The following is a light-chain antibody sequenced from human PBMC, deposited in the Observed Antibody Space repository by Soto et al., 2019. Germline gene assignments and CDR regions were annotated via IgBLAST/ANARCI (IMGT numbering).Light chain of an antibody. V-gene: IGKV3-20*01. Sequence: VVLTQSPATLSLSPGEPATLSCRASRNVYINALAWYQQKPGRTPTLLIYGASTRATGIPVRFSAIGSGTDFSLTISSVEPEDFAVYYCQQYGASPFTFGPGTRVEI. J-gene: IGKJ3*01. CDR2: GAS. CDR1: RNVYINA. CDR3: QQYGASPFT.